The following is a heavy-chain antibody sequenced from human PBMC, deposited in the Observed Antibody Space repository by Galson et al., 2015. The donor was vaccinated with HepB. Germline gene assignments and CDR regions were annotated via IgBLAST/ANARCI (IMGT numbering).Heavy chain of an antibody. CDR2: IKSKTDGGTT. Sequence: SLRLSCAASGIIFSNAWMSWVRQAPGKGLEWVGHIKSKTDGGTTDYAAPVKGRFTISRDDSKNTLYLQMNSLKTEDTAVYYCTTEGYCSGGTCAHFDYWGQGTLVTVSS. D-gene: IGHD2-15*01. CDR1: GIIFSNAW. J-gene: IGHJ4*02. CDR3: TTEGYCSGGTCAHFDY. V-gene: IGHV3-15*01.